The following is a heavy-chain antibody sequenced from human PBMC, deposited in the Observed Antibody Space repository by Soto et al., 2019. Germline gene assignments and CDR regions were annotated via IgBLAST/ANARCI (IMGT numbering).Heavy chain of an antibody. CDR1: GGSISSGDYY. D-gene: IGHD4-17*01. J-gene: IGHJ6*02. CDR2: IYYSGST. Sequence: QVQLQESGPGLVKPSQTLSLTCTVSGGSISSGDYYWSWIRQPPVKGLEWIGYIYYSGSTYYNPSLKSRVTISVDTSKNQFSLKLSSVTAADTAVYYCARERGPTVTTYYYGMDVWGQGTTVTVSS. V-gene: IGHV4-30-4*01. CDR3: ARERGPTVTTYYYGMDV.